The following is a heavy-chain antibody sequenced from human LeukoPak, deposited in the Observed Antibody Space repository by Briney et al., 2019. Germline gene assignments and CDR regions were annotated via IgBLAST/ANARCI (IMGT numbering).Heavy chain of an antibody. J-gene: IGHJ5*02. Sequence: PGGSLRLSCAASGFTFSNYGMSWVRQAPGKGLEWVSAISGSGGNTYYAGSVKGRFTISRDNSKNTLYLQMNSLRAEDTAVYYCVKSGGGQLDPWGQGTLVTVSS. D-gene: IGHD3-10*01. CDR1: GFTFSNYG. CDR3: VKSGGGQLDP. CDR2: ISGSGGNT. V-gene: IGHV3-23*01.